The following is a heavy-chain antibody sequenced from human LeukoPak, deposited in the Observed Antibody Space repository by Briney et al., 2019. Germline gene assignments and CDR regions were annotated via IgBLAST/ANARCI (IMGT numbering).Heavy chain of an antibody. CDR3: ARGGIVGSSWNYGFDY. CDR2: VNPKRGDT. V-gene: IGHV1-2*02. J-gene: IGHJ4*02. D-gene: IGHD1-26*01. Sequence: ASVTVSCKASGYTLTDYYIHWVRLAPGQGLEWMGWVNPKRGDTETAQKFQGRVAMTTDTSTSTVFLQLTSLISDDAAAYFCARGGIVGSSWNYGFDYWGQGALVTVSS. CDR1: GYTLTDYY.